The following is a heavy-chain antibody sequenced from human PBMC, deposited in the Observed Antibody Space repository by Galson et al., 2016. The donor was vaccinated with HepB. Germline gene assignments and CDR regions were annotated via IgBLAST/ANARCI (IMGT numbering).Heavy chain of an antibody. Sequence: SLRLSCAASGLTFSIYAMSWVRQAPGKGLEWVSGIGGSGGGTYYADSVKGRFTISRDDSKNTLYLQMNSLRAEDTALYYCAKDKWRSYHDYWGQGTLVTVSS. CDR1: GLTFSIYA. D-gene: IGHD1-26*01. CDR3: AKDKWRSYHDY. CDR2: IGGSGGGT. V-gene: IGHV3-23*01. J-gene: IGHJ4*02.